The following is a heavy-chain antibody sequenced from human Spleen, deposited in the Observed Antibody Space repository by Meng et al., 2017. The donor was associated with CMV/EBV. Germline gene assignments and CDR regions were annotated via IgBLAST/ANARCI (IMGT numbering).Heavy chain of an antibody. CDR1: RNFFTRHA. J-gene: IGHJ3*01. D-gene: IGHD7-27*01. V-gene: IGHV1-2*02. CDR2: INPNTDGT. CDR3: ARDRSLSRLGRSDAFDF. Sequence: ASVKVSCKAPRNFFTRHAITWVRQAPGQGLEWLGWINPNTDGTNYAQRFQGRVAMTCDTSITTAYMELSRLTSDDTAIYYCARDRSLSRLGRSDAFDFWGQGTRVTVSS.